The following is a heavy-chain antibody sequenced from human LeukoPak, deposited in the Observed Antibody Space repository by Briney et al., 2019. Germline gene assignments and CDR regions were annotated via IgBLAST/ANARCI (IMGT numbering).Heavy chain of an antibody. V-gene: IGHV3-53*01. CDR3: TRANTVSIFGVIILDAFDI. J-gene: IGHJ3*02. CDR2: IYSGGST. Sequence: GGPLRLSCAASGFTVSSNYMSWVRQAPGKGLEWGSVIYSGGSTYYADPVKGRFTISRDNSNNTLYLQMNSLRAEDTAVYYCTRANTVSIFGVIILDAFDIWGQGTMVSVSS. CDR1: GFTVSSNY. D-gene: IGHD3-3*01.